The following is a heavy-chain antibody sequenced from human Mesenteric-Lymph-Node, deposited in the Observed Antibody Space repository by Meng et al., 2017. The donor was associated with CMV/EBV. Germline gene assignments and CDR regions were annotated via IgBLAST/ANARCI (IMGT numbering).Heavy chain of an antibody. D-gene: IGHD2-2*01. CDR1: GFTFSSYG. J-gene: IGHJ4*02. V-gene: IGHV3-64*02. Sequence: GESLKISCAASGFTFSSYGMHGVRQAPGKGLEYVSAISSNGGSTYYGDSVKGRFTISRDNSKNTLYLQMGSLRVEDMAMYYCARRSCSDTSCYSGFDYWGQGTLVTVSS. CDR3: ARRSCSDTSCYSGFDY. CDR2: ISSNGGST.